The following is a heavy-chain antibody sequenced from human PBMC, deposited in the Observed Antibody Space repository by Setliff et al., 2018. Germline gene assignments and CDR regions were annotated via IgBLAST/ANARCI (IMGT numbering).Heavy chain of an antibody. CDR2: ITFGSLSR. D-gene: IGHD5-18*01. J-gene: IGHJ4*02. V-gene: IGHV3-23*01. CDR1: GFTFSSYA. CDR3: GRWLQWVDY. Sequence: GGSLRLSCAASGFTFSSYAMSWVRQAPGKGLEWVSAITFGSLSRYYADSVKGRFTISRDNSKNTLFLEMNSLRAEDTAVYFCGRWLQWVDYWGQGALVTVSS.